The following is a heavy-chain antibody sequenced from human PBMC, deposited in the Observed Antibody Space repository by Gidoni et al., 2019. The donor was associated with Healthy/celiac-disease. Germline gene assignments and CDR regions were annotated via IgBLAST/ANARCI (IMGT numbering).Heavy chain of an antibody. CDR1: GFTYSSYG. V-gene: IGHV3-30*03. Sequence: QVQLAESGGGVVQPGRSLRLSCAAPGFTYSSYGMHWVRQAPGKGLKWVAVISNDGSNKYYADSVKGRFTISRDNSKNTLYLQMNSLRAEDTAVYYCAGVVDDAFDIWGQGTMVTVSS. CDR3: AGVVDDAFDI. CDR2: ISNDGSNK. D-gene: IGHD2-2*01. J-gene: IGHJ3*02.